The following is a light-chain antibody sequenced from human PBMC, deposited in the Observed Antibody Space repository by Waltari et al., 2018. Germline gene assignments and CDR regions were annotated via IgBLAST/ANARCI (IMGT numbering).Light chain of an antibody. J-gene: IGKJ5*01. CDR2: AAS. CDR1: QGISNW. CDR3: QQANGFLT. V-gene: IGKV1-12*01. Sequence: DIQMTQSPSSVSASVGDRITITCRASQGISNWLAWYQQKPGKAPKLLIYAASVLEIGVPSRFSGSGSWTDFTLTISRLQPEDFATYYCQQANGFLTFGQGTRLDI.